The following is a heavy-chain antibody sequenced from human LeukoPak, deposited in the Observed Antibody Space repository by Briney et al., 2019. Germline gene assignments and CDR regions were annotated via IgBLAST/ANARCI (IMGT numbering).Heavy chain of an antibody. CDR1: GYTFTSYG. Sequence: GASVKVSCKASGYTFTSYGISWVRQAPGQGLEWMGWISAYNGNTNYAQKLQGRVTMTTDTSTSTAYMELRSLRSDDTAVYYCARDAPLLWFGELSPSPYYHYGMDVWGKGTTVTVSS. J-gene: IGHJ6*04. D-gene: IGHD3-10*01. CDR3: ARDAPLLWFGELSPSPYYHYGMDV. CDR2: ISAYNGNT. V-gene: IGHV1-18*04.